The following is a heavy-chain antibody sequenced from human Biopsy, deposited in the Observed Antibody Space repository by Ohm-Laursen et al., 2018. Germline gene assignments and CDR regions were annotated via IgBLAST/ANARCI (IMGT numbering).Heavy chain of an antibody. D-gene: IGHD3-16*01. V-gene: IGHV4-34*01. CDR2: INRRGSA. Sequence: TLSLTCAVYGGSFSDYYWSWIRQPPGKGLEWIGEINRRGSANHNPSLRSRVTMSVDTSKNQFSLKLTSVTAADTAVYYCARMGASRNRDDYWGQGTLVTVSS. CDR1: GGSFSDYY. CDR3: ARMGASRNRDDY. J-gene: IGHJ4*02.